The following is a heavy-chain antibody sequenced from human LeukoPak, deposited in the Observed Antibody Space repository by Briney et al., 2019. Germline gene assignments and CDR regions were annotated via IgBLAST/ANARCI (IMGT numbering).Heavy chain of an antibody. CDR3: AREGGSGTFGY. J-gene: IGHJ4*02. V-gene: IGHV3-48*03. CDR1: GFTFSSYE. CDR2: ISSSGSTI. Sequence: PGGSLRLSCAASGFTFSSYEMNWVRQAPGKGLEWVSYISSSGSTIYYADSMKGRFTISRDNAKNSLYLQMNSLRAEDTAVYYCAREGGSGTFGYWGQGTLVTVSS. D-gene: IGHD3-10*01.